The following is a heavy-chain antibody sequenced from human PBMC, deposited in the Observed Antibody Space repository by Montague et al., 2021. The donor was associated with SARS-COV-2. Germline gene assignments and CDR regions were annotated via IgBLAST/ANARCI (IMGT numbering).Heavy chain of an antibody. D-gene: IGHD1-1*01. J-gene: IGHJ4*02. Sequence: CAISGDSVSSSSAAWNWIRQSPSGGLEWLGRTYYRSKWYTDYAPSVKTRITITPDTSNNQFSLHLNSVTPGDTAVYYCAREGTVPGPRGTYFDDWGQGTLVTVSS. V-gene: IGHV6-1*01. CDR1: GDSVSSSSAA. CDR3: AREGTVPGPRGTYFDD. CDR2: TYYRSKWYT.